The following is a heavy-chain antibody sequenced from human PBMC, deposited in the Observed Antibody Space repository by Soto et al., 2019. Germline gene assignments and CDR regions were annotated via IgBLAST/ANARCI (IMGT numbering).Heavy chain of an antibody. CDR3: ARGGSYYDSSALNGAFDI. J-gene: IGHJ3*02. CDR1: GGPFSSDA. Sequence: SVKVSCKASGGPFSSDAIRWVRQAPGQGLEWMGGIIPIFGTANYAQKFQGRVTITADESTSTAYMELSSLRSEDTAVYYCARGGSYYDSSALNGAFDIWGQGTMVTVSS. D-gene: IGHD3-22*01. CDR2: IIPIFGTA. V-gene: IGHV1-69*13.